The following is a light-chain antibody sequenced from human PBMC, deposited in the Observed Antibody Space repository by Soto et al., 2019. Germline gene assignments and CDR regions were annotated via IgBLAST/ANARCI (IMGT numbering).Light chain of an antibody. Sequence: QSVLTQPPSASGTPGQRVTISCSGSSSNIGSNYVYWYQQLPGTAPKLLIYRNNQRPSGVPDRFSGSKSGTSASLAISGLRSEDEADYYCAAWDDSMSAAVFGTGTKVPV. CDR1: SSNIGSNY. J-gene: IGLJ1*01. CDR2: RNN. CDR3: AAWDDSMSAAV. V-gene: IGLV1-47*01.